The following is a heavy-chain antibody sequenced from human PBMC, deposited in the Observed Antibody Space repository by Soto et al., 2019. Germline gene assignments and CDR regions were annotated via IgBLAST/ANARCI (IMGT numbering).Heavy chain of an antibody. CDR2: INNDGSDT. J-gene: IGHJ4*02. D-gene: IGHD1-1*01. CDR1: GFTFSNYW. V-gene: IGHV3-74*01. Sequence: GGSLRLSCAASGFTFSNYWLHWARQAPGKGLVWVSRINNDGSDTVYADSVEGRFTMYRDNAKNTLYLQMNSLRVEDAAVYYCARGSTGPDYWGQGTLVTVSS. CDR3: ARGSTGPDY.